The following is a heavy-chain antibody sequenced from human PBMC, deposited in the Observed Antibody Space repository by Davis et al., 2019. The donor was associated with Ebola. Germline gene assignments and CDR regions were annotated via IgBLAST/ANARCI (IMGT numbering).Heavy chain of an antibody. CDR1: GFTFSNAW. J-gene: IGHJ4*02. D-gene: IGHD4-23*01. Sequence: GGSLRLSCAASGFTFSNAWMNWVRQAPGKGLEWVGRIKSKTDGGTTDYAAPVKGRFTISRDDSKSIAYLQMNSLKTEDTAVYYCTRDYGGQADYWGQGTLVTVSS. CDR3: TRDYGGQADY. V-gene: IGHV3-15*07. CDR2: IKSKTDGGTT.